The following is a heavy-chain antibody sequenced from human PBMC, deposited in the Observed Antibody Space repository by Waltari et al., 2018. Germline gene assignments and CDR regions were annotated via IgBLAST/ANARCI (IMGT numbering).Heavy chain of an antibody. Sequence: QVQLVQSGAEVKKPGSSVQVSCKASGGTFSSYAISWVRQAPGQGLEWMGGISPIFGTANYAQKCQGRVTITADESTSTAYMELSRLRSEDTAVYYCARLASYYYDGMDVWGQGTTVTVSS. CDR3: ARLASYYYDGMDV. D-gene: IGHD3-3*02. V-gene: IGHV1-69*01. CDR1: GGTFSSYA. CDR2: ISPIFGTA. J-gene: IGHJ6*02.